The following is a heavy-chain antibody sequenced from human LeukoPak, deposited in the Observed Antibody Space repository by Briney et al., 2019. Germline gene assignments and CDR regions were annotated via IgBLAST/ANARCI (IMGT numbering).Heavy chain of an antibody. CDR1: GGSISSYY. J-gene: IGHJ2*01. V-gene: IGHV4-59*01. D-gene: IGHD5-12*01. Sequence: PSETLSLTCTVSGGSISSYYRSWIRQPPGKGLEWIGYIYYSGSTNYNPSLKSRVTISVDTSKNQFSLKLSSVTAADTAVYYCARDGLVAWLPGYFDLWGRGTLVTVSS. CDR3: ARDGLVAWLPGYFDL. CDR2: IYYSGST.